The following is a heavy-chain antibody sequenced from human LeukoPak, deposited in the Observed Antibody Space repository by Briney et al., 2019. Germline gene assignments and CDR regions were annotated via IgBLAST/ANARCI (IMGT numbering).Heavy chain of an antibody. CDR1: GGSISSYY. J-gene: IGHJ6*02. CDR2: IYYSGST. CDR3: ARVGISGWDYYYGMDV. V-gene: IGHV4-59*01. D-gene: IGHD6-19*01. Sequence: SETLSLTFTVSGGSISSYYWSWIRQPPGKGLEWIGYIYYSGSTSYNPSLKSRVTISVDTSKNQFSLKLSSMTAADTAVYYCARVGISGWDYYYGMDVWGQGTTVTVSS.